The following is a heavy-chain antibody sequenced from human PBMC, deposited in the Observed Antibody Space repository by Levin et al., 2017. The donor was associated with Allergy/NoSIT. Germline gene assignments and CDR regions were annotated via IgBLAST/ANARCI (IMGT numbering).Heavy chain of an antibody. CDR3: ARVDTNYWSSDL. CDR2: ISRSSSTI. Sequence: PGGSLRLSCGASGFTFSAYRTNWVRQASGKGLEWVSYISRSSSTIYYAESVKGRFTISRDNAKNSVYLQMNSLREEDTAVYYCARVDTNYWSSDLWGRGTLVTVSS. V-gene: IGHV3-48*02. D-gene: IGHD2-8*01. J-gene: IGHJ2*01. CDR1: GFTFSAYR.